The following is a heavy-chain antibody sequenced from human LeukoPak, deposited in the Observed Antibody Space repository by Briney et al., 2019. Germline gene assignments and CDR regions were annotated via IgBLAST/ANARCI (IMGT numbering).Heavy chain of an antibody. CDR3: ATLPTTPASYYFDL. D-gene: IGHD4-11*01. CDR2: IYYSGST. CDR1: GGSISSSSYY. J-gene: IGHJ4*02. V-gene: IGHV4-39*01. Sequence: SKTLSLTCTVSGGSISSSSYYWGWIRQPPGKGLEWIGSIYYSGSTYYNPSLKSRVTISADTSKNQLSLRLSSVTAEDTAIYYCATLPTTPASYYFDLWGQGTLLTVSS.